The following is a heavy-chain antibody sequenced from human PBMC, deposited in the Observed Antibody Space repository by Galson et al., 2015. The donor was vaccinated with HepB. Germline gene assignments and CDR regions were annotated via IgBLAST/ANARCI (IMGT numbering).Heavy chain of an antibody. CDR2: INHSGST. J-gene: IGHJ4*02. CDR1: GGSFSGYY. D-gene: IGHD2-15*01. Sequence: SETLSLTCAVYGGSFSGYYWSWIRQPPGKGLEWIGEINHSGSTNYNPSLKSRVTISVDTSKNQFSLKLSSVTAADTAVYYCASSRTLLLREFDYWGQETLVTVSS. CDR3: ASSRTLLLREFDY. V-gene: IGHV4-34*01.